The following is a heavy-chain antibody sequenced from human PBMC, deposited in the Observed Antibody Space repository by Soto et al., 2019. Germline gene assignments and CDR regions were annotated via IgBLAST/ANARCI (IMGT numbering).Heavy chain of an antibody. CDR2: IYPGDSDT. CDR1: GYSFTSYW. J-gene: IGHJ6*02. D-gene: IGHD2-2*01. CDR3: ARHGESSTSRSGYGMDV. Sequence: GESLKISCKGSGYSFTSYWIGWVRQMPGKGLEWMGIIYPGDSDTRYSPSFQGQVTISADKSISTAYLQWSSLKASDTAMYYCARHGESSTSRSGYGMDVWGQGTRVTVSS. V-gene: IGHV5-51*01.